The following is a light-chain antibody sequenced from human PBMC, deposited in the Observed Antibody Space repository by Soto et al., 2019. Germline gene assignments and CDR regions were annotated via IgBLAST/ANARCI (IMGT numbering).Light chain of an antibody. CDR1: QGMSTY. CDR3: QQLNGYKLA. CDR2: SAS. Sequence: DIQLTQSPSFLSASVGDTVTITCRASQGMSTYLAWYQQKPGKVPKLLIRSASTLQSGVPPRFSGGGSGTECTLTISTLQPDDSGIYYCQQLNGYKLAFGGGTNVEIK. J-gene: IGKJ4*01. V-gene: IGKV1-9*01.